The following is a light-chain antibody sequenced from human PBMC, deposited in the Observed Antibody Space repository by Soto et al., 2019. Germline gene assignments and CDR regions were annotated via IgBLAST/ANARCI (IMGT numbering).Light chain of an antibody. Sequence: EVVLTQSPGTLSLSPGERATLSCRASQSLSTLYLAWYQQRPGQAPRLLIYGASNRAACIPDRFSGTGSGTDLTLTIRRLEHEDFSLYFCQQYDVSPFTFGPGTKVDV. V-gene: IGKV3-20*01. J-gene: IGKJ3*01. CDR3: QQYDVSPFT. CDR1: QSLSTLY. CDR2: GAS.